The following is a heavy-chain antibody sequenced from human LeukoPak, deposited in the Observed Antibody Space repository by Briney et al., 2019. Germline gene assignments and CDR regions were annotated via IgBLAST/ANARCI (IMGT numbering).Heavy chain of an antibody. CDR3: VRGTGY. CDR2: ISSNGDST. J-gene: IGHJ4*02. CDR1: GFTFSSYG. Sequence: GRSLRLSCAASGFTFSSYGMHWVRQAPGKGLEYVSAISSNGDSTYYADSVKGRFTISRDNSKNTLYLQMSSLRADDTAVYYCVRGTGYWGQGTLVTVSS. V-gene: IGHV3-64D*06.